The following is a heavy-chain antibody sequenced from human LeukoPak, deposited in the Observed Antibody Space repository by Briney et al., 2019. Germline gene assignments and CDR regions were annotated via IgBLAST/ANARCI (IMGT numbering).Heavy chain of an antibody. Sequence: PGGSLRLSCAASGFTFSSYAMHWVRQAPGKGLEWVAFIRYDGSNKYYADSVKGRFTISRDNSKNTLYLQMNSLRAEDTAVYYCAREPSSSWYLTYYYDSSGSLDYWGQGTLVTVSS. CDR3: AREPSSSWYLTYYYDSSGSLDY. CDR1: GFTFSSYA. J-gene: IGHJ4*02. V-gene: IGHV3-30*02. CDR2: IRYDGSNK. D-gene: IGHD3-22*01.